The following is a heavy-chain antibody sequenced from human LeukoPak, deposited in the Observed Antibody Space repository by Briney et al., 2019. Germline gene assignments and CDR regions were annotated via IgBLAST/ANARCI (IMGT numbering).Heavy chain of an antibody. Sequence: ASVKVSCKASGYTFSGYYMHWVRQAPGQGLEWMGWINPNSGGTNYAQKFQGRVTMTRDTSISTASMELSRLTPDDTAVYYCARGGVGATTYWGQGPLVTVSS. CDR2: INPNSGGT. CDR1: GYTFSGYY. D-gene: IGHD1-26*01. V-gene: IGHV1-2*02. CDR3: ARGGVGATTY. J-gene: IGHJ4*02.